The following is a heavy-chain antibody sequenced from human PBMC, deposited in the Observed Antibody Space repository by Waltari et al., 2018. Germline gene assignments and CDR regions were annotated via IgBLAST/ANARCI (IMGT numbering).Heavy chain of an antibody. V-gene: IGHV4-59*01. CDR3: ARGNSGWYRGDAFDI. CDR2: IYYSGST. CDR1: GGSISSYD. J-gene: IGHJ3*02. Sequence: QVQLQEAGPGLVKPSETLSLTCTVPGGSISSYDWSWSRRPPGKGLEWIAYIYYSGSTNYNPSLKSRVTISVDTSKNQFSLKLSSVTAADTAVYYCARGNSGWYRGDAFDIWGQGTMVTVSS. D-gene: IGHD6-19*01.